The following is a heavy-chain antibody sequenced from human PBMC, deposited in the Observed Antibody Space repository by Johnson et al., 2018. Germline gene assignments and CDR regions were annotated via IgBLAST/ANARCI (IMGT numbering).Heavy chain of an antibody. V-gene: IGHV3-23*04. D-gene: IGHD1-26*01. CDR1: GFTFSSYS. Sequence: EVQLVETGGGLVQPGGSLRLSCAASGFTFSSYSMHWVRQGPGKGLEWVSAIRGTGGNTYYADPVNGRVSIARDNSKNAVDLQRDRLRAEDTAVIYCAKDRYSGSDLGRAYDIWGQGTMVTVSS. CDR3: AKDRYSGSDLGRAYDI. J-gene: IGHJ3*02. CDR2: IRGTGGNT.